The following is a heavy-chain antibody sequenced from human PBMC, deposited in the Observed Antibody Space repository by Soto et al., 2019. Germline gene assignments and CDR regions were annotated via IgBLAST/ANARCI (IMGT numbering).Heavy chain of an antibody. CDR2: IKQDGSEK. V-gene: IGHV3-7*01. D-gene: IGHD3-9*01. J-gene: IGHJ5*02. Sequence: GGSLRLSCAASGFTFSSYWMSWVRQAPGKGLEWVANIKQDGSEKYYVDYVKGRFTISRDNAKNSLYLQMNSLRAEDTAVYYCARDRLLRYFDWLQGTAIKFDPWGQGTLVTVSS. CDR1: GFTFSSYW. CDR3: ARDRLLRYFDWLQGTAIKFDP.